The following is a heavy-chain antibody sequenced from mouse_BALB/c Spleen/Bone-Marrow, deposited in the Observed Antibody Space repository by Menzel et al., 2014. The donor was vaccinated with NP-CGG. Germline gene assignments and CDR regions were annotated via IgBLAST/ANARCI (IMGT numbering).Heavy chain of an antibody. CDR1: GYAFTNYL. V-gene: IGHV1-54*01. CDR2: INPGSGGT. CDR3: ARIYYGNYY. D-gene: IGHD2-1*01. Sequence: VQLQESGAELVRPGTSVKVSCKASGYAFTNYLIEWVKQRPGQGLEWIGVINPGSGGTNYNEKFKGKATLTADKSSSTAYMQLSSLTSDDSAVYFCARIYYGNYYWGQGTTFTVSS. J-gene: IGHJ2*01.